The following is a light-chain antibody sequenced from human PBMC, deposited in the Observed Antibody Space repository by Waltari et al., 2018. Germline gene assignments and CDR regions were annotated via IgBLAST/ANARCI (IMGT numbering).Light chain of an antibody. CDR1: QTVRTTY. Sequence: EIVLTQSPGTLSLSPGQRATLSCRASQTVRTTYLAWYQQKPGQAPTLVIYGASSRAAGSRDRFSVSGSGTDFSLTISSLEPEDFAVYYCQQYDISPRTFGGGTKVEIK. CDR3: QQYDISPRT. CDR2: GAS. V-gene: IGKV3-20*01. J-gene: IGKJ4*01.